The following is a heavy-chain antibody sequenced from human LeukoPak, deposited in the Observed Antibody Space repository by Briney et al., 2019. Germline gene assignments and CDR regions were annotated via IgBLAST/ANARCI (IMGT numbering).Heavy chain of an antibody. CDR3: ARSRITIFGVYDY. CDR1: GFTLSDYY. CDR2: ISSSGSTI. J-gene: IGHJ4*02. D-gene: IGHD3-3*01. V-gene: IGHV3-11*01. Sequence: PGGSLRLSGAASGFTLSDYYMSWIRQAPGKGLEWVSYISSSGSTIYYADSVKGRFTISRDNAKNSLYLQMNSLRAEDTAVYYCARSRITIFGVYDYWGQGTLVTVSS.